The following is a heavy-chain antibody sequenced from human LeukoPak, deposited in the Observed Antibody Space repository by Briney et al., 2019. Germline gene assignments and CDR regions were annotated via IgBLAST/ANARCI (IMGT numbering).Heavy chain of an antibody. V-gene: IGHV1-2*02. J-gene: IGHJ4*02. CDR3: ARVRRIVYSSSSSFDY. Sequence: ASVKVSCKASGYTFTGYYMHWVRQAPGQGREWMGWINPNSGGTNYAQKLQGRVTMTRDTSISTAYMELRRLRSDDTAVYYCARVRRIVYSSSSSFDYWGQGTLVTGSS. CDR1: GYTFTGYY. CDR2: INPNSGGT. D-gene: IGHD6-6*01.